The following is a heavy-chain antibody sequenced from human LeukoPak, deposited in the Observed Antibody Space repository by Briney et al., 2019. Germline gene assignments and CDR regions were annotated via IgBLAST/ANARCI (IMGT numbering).Heavy chain of an antibody. D-gene: IGHD4-23*01. V-gene: IGHV3-30*18. CDR1: GFTFSSYG. CDR2: ISYDGSNK. CDR3: AKRGDYGGNSPFDY. Sequence: GGSLSLSCAASGFTFSSYGMHWVRQAPGKGLEWVAVISYDGSNKYYADSVKGRFTISRDNSKNTLYLQMNRLRAEDTAVYYCAKRGDYGGNSPFDYWGQGTLVTVSS. J-gene: IGHJ4*02.